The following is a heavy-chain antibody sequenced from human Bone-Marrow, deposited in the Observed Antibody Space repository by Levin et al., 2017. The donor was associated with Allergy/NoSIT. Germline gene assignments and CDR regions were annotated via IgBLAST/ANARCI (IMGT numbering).Heavy chain of an antibody. Sequence: GESLKISCAASGFTFSNYAMTWVRQAPGKGLEWVSSISSGAISSYYAESVKGRFTVSRDNAKDSLYVQMNSLRAEDTAVYYCARASGNYGAYYFDYWGQGILVTVSS. CDR3: ARASGNYGAYYFDY. J-gene: IGHJ4*02. V-gene: IGHV3-21*01. CDR1: GFTFSNYA. D-gene: IGHD3-16*01. CDR2: ISSGAISS.